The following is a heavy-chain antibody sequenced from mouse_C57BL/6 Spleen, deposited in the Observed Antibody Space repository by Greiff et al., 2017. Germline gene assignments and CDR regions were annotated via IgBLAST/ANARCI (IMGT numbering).Heavy chain of an antibody. CDR2: INPNNGGT. CDR1: GYTFTDYY. Sequence: VQLQQSGPELVKPGASVKISCKASGYTFTDYYMNWVKQSHGKSLEWIGDINPNNGGTSYNQKFKGKATLTVDKSSSTAYMELRSLTSEDSAVYYCARRGITTVAFDYWGQGTTLTVSS. D-gene: IGHD1-1*01. J-gene: IGHJ2*01. CDR3: ARRGITTVAFDY. V-gene: IGHV1-26*01.